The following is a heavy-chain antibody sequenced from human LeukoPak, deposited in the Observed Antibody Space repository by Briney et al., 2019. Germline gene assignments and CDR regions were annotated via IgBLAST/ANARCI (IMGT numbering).Heavy chain of an antibody. J-gene: IGHJ6*02. D-gene: IGHD5-12*01. Sequence: ASVKVSCKASGYTFTSYYMHWVRQAPGQGLEWMGIINPSGGSTSYAQKFQGRVTMTRDTSTSTVYMELSSLRSEDTAVYYCARAPGLPPAHYYYGMDVWGQGTTVTVSS. CDR1: GYTFTSYY. CDR2: INPSGGST. V-gene: IGHV1-46*01. CDR3: ARAPGLPPAHYYYGMDV.